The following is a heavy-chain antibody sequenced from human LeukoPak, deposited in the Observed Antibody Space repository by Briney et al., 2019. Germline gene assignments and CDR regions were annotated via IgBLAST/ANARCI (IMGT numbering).Heavy chain of an antibody. Sequence: SEALSLTCTVSGGSISSSSYYWGWIRQPPGKGLEWIGSIYYSGSTYYNPSLKSRVTISVDTSKNQFSLKLSSVTAADTAVYYCAFWGTVTSGDYWGQGTLVTVSS. CDR2: IYYSGST. CDR3: AFWGTVTSGDY. V-gene: IGHV4-39*01. CDR1: GGSISSSSYY. J-gene: IGHJ4*02. D-gene: IGHD4-17*01.